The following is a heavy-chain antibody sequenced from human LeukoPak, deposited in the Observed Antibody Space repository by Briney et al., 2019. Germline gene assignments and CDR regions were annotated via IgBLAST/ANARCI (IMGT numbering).Heavy chain of an antibody. CDR3: ARVHSGYDFYYFDY. Sequence: ASVKVSCKASGYTFTSYDINWVRQATGQGLEWMGWMNPNSSNTGYAQKFQGRVTMTRNTSISTAYMELSSLRSEDTAVYYCARVHSGYDFYYFDYWGQGTLVTVSS. J-gene: IGHJ4*02. CDR2: MNPNSSNT. CDR1: GYTFTSYD. D-gene: IGHD5-12*01. V-gene: IGHV1-8*01.